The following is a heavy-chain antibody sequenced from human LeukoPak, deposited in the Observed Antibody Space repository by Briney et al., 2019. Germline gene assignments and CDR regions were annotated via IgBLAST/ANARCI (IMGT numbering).Heavy chain of an antibody. J-gene: IGHJ4*02. CDR2: INHSGST. CDR1: GGSFSGYF. V-gene: IGHV4-34*01. D-gene: IGHD6-13*01. Sequence: PSETLSLTCAVYGGSFSGYFWSWNRQPPGKGLEWIGEINHSGSTNYNPSLKSRVTISVDTTKNQFSLKLSSVTAADTAVYYCARTIAAAGTYYFDYWGQGTLVTVSS. CDR3: ARTIAAAGTYYFDY.